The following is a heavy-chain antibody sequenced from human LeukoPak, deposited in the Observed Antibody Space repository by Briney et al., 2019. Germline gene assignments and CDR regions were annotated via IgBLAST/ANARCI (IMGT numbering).Heavy chain of an antibody. CDR1: GFTFSSYG. Sequence: GGSLRLSCAASGFTFSSYGMHWVRQAPGKGLEWVAFIRYDGSNKYYADSVKGRFTISRDNSKNTLYLQMNSLRAEDTAVYYRARDRSSGSYYNYWAQGTLVTVSS. CDR3: ARDRSSGSYYNY. V-gene: IGHV3-30*02. D-gene: IGHD1-26*01. J-gene: IGHJ4*02. CDR2: IRYDGSNK.